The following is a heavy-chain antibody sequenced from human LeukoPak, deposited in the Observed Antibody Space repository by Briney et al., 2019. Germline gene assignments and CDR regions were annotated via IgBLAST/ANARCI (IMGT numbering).Heavy chain of an antibody. CDR1: GFTFSSYG. CDR3: AKEDGSFAFLDY. D-gene: IGHD6-13*01. Sequence: GRSLRLSCAASGFTFSSYGMHWVRQAPGKGLEWVAVISYDGSNKYYADSVKGRFTISRDNSKNTLYLQMNSLRAEDTAVYYCAKEDGSFAFLDYWGQGTLVTVSS. J-gene: IGHJ4*02. V-gene: IGHV3-30*18. CDR2: ISYDGSNK.